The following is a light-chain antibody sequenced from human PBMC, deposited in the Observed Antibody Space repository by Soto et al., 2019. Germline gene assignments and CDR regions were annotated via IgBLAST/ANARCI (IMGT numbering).Light chain of an antibody. J-gene: IGKJ1*01. Sequence: DIQMTQSPSSLSASVGDRVTITCRASQSISSYLNWYQQKPGKAPKLLIYAASSLQSGVPSRFSGSGSGTDFTLTISSLQPEDFATYYCQQRYSTVSSWTFGQGTKVDIK. V-gene: IGKV1-39*01. CDR3: QQRYSTVSSWT. CDR1: QSISSY. CDR2: AAS.